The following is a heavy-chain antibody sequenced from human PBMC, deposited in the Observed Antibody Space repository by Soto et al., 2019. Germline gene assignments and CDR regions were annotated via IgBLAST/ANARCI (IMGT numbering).Heavy chain of an antibody. CDR1: GFTFSDYY. CDR3: ASTTLLMVYARDEY. V-gene: IGHV3-11*01. D-gene: IGHD2-8*01. CDR2: ISSSGSTI. J-gene: IGHJ4*02. Sequence: QVQLAESGGGLVKPGGSLRLSCAASGFTFSDYYMSWIRQAPGKGLEWVSYISSSGSTIYYADSVQSRFTISRDNAKNSLYLQMNSLRAEDTAVYYCASTTLLMVYARDEYWGQRTLVTFSS.